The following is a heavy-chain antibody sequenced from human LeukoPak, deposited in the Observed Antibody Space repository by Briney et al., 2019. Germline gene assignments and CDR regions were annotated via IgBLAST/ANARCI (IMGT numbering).Heavy chain of an antibody. CDR3: ARGGSGSYLYYFDY. V-gene: IGHV3-64*01. Sequence: GGSLRLSCAASGFTFSGYAMHWVRQAPGKGLEYVSAISSNGGSTYYANSVKGRFTISRDNSKNTLYLQMGSLRAEDMAVYYCARGGSGSYLYYFDYWGQGTLVTVSS. CDR2: ISSNGGST. J-gene: IGHJ4*02. CDR1: GFTFSGYA. D-gene: IGHD3-10*01.